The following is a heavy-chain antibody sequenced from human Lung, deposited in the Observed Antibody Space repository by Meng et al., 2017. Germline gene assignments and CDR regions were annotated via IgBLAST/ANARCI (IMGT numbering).Heavy chain of an antibody. Sequence: QVSLNRWGEGWFNASAPLSLTCVVSGGAFSDYYWSWIRQPRGKGMEWIGEINHSGSTNYNPSLESRATISVDTSQNNLSLKLSSVTAADSAVYYCARGPTTMAHDFDYWGQGTLVTVSS. CDR2: INHSGST. CDR1: GGAFSDYY. D-gene: IGHD4-11*01. CDR3: ARGPTTMAHDFDY. V-gene: IGHV4-34*01. J-gene: IGHJ4*02.